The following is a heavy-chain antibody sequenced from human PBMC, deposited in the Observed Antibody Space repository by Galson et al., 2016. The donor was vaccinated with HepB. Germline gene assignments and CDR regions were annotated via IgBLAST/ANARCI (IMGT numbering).Heavy chain of an antibody. CDR2: IYSRGST. CDR3: ARKSDTGTLVGDL. D-gene: IGHD1-14*01. CDR1: GFIVTANY. J-gene: IGHJ5*02. V-gene: IGHV3-66*01. Sequence: SLRLSCAASGFIVTANYMTWVRQAPGKGPEWVSVIYSRGSTSYADSVKGRFTISRDNSKNTLYLQINSLRAEDTAVYYCARKSDTGTLVGDLWGQGTLVTVSS.